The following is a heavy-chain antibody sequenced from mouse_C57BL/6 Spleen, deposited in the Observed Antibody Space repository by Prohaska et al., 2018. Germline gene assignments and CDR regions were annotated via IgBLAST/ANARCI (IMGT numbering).Heavy chain of an antibody. CDR3: MGYGNYSYFDV. Sequence: EVQLLETGGGLVQPGGSRGLSCEGSGFTFSGFWMSWVRQTPGKTLEWIGDINSDGSSINYAPYIKDRFTSFRDNDKSTLYLQMSNVRSEDTDTYFCMGYGNYSYFDVWGTGTTVTVSS. D-gene: IGHD2-1*01. J-gene: IGHJ1*03. V-gene: IGHV11-2*01. CDR2: INSDGSSI. CDR1: GFTFSGFW.